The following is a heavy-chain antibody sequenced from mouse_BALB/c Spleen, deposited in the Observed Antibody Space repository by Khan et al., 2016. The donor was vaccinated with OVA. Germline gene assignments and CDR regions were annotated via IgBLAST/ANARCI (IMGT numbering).Heavy chain of an antibody. CDR1: GYTFSSYW. CDR3: ARDRIDY. Sequence: QVQLQQSGAEQAKPGASVKMSCKTSGYTFSSYWMHWVKQRPGQGLEWIGYINPTSGYTEYNEKFKDKATLSADKSSSTADMQLTSLTSEDSAVYYCARDRIDYWGQGTTLTVSS. V-gene: IGHV1-7*01. CDR2: INPTSGYT. J-gene: IGHJ2*01.